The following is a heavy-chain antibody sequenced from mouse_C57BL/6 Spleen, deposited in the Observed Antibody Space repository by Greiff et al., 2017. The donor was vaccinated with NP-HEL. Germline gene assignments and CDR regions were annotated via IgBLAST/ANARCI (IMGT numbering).Heavy chain of an antibody. J-gene: IGHJ4*01. CDR1: GFTFSSYG. D-gene: IGHD2-3*01. Sequence: EVQGVESGGDLVKPGGSLKLSCAASGFTFSSYGMSWVRQTPDKRLEWVATISSGGSYTYYPDSVKGRFTISRDNAKNTLYLQMSSLKSEDTAMYYCARRGYDGYYDYAMDYWGQGTSVTVSS. CDR2: ISSGGSYT. V-gene: IGHV5-6*01. CDR3: ARRGYDGYYDYAMDY.